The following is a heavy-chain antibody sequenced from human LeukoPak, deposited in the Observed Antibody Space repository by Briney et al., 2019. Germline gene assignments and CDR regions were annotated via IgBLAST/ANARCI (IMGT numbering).Heavy chain of an antibody. J-gene: IGHJ4*02. D-gene: IGHD6-19*01. V-gene: IGHV4-59*01. Sequence: SETLSLTCTVSGGSISPYYWSWIRQPPGKGLEWIGYISYSGSTNYNPSLKSRVTISVDSSKNQFSLKLSSMTAADTAVYYRARGAGWYEYWGQGTLVTVSS. CDR1: GGSISPYY. CDR2: ISYSGST. CDR3: ARGAGWYEY.